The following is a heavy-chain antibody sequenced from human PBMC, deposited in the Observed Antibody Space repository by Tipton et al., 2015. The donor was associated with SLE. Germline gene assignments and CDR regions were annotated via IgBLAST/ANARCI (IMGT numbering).Heavy chain of an antibody. CDR2: INHSGST. V-gene: IGHV4-34*01. CDR3: ARAEYSAYDVPQFDL. D-gene: IGHD5-12*01. CDR1: GGSFSGYY. Sequence: TLSLTCAVYGGSFSGYYWSWIRQSPGKGLEWIGDINHSGSTNYNPSLKSRVTISVDTSKNQVSLRLSSVTAADTAIYYCARAEYSAYDVPQFDLWGQGALVTVSS. J-gene: IGHJ4*02.